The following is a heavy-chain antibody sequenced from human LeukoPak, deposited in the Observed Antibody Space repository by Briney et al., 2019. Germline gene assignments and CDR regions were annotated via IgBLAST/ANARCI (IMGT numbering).Heavy chain of an antibody. CDR1: GFTFSSYW. D-gene: IGHD3-22*01. V-gene: IGHV3-74*01. J-gene: IGHJ4*02. CDR3: AKVGYYNDSSGYYLDYFDY. Sequence: PGGSLRLSCAASGFTFSSYWIHWVRQAPGKGLVWVSRINTDGSSTRYADSVKGRFTISRDNAKNTLYLQMNSLRAEDTAVYYCAKVGYYNDSSGYYLDYFDYWGQGTLVTVSS. CDR2: INTDGSST.